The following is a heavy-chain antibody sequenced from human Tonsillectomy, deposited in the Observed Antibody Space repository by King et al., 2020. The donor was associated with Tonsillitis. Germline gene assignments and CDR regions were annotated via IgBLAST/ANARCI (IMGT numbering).Heavy chain of an antibody. V-gene: IGHV3-72*01. CDR3: TRAFYYGSGIYPPIDC. CDR2: TRNKARSYST. D-gene: IGHD3-10*01. Sequence: VQLVESGGGLVQPRGSLRLSCAASGFTLSDHFMDWVRQAPGKGLEWVGRTRNKARSYSTEYAATVKGRFTVSRDDSKNSLYLHMNSLKTEDSAVYYCTRAFYYGSGIYPPIDCWGQGTLVTVSS. J-gene: IGHJ4*02. CDR1: GFTLSDHF.